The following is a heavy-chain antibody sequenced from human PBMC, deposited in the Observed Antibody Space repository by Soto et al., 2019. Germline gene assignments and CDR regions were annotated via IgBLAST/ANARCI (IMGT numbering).Heavy chain of an antibody. Sequence: GRSLRLSCVASGYNFNKYAVSWVRQAPGKGLEWVSAISSGGDNTHYADSVKGRFTITRDNSKNMLYLEMNSLTVEDTAVYYCVRRAQYFDGTGFNAFDIWGQGTRVTVSS. CDR1: GYNFNKYA. CDR3: VRRAQYFDGTGFNAFDI. D-gene: IGHD3-22*01. V-gene: IGHV3-23*01. J-gene: IGHJ3*02. CDR2: ISSGGDNT.